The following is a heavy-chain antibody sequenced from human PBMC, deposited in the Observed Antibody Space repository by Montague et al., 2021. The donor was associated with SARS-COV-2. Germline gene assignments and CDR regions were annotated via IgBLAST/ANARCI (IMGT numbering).Heavy chain of an antibody. Sequence: SLRRSCAASGFTFDDYAMHWVRQAPGKGLEWVSLISGDGGSTYYADSVKGRFTISRDNSKNSLYLQMNSLRTEDTALYYCAKDMKGAVRGGGIDSWGQGTLVTVSS. D-gene: IGHD3-10*01. CDR1: GFTFDDYA. CDR2: ISGDGGST. J-gene: IGHJ4*02. V-gene: IGHV3-43*02. CDR3: AKDMKGAVRGGGIDS.